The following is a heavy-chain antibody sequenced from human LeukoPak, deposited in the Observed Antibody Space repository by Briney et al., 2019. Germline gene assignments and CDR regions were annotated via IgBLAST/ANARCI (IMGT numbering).Heavy chain of an antibody. D-gene: IGHD1-1*01. J-gene: IGHJ4*02. Sequence: GGSLRLSXAASGFTFSTYGMHWVGQAPGKGLEWVAFRRYDGSNKYYADSVKGRFTISRDNSKNTLYLQMNSLRAEDTAVYFCAKDKDPWKSTSISDFDYWGQGTLVTVSS. CDR3: AKDKDPWKSTSISDFDY. CDR2: RRYDGSNK. CDR1: GFTFSTYG. V-gene: IGHV3-30*02.